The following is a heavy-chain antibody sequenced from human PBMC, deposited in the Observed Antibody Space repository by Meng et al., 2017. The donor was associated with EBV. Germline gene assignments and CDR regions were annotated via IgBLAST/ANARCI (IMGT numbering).Heavy chain of an antibody. V-gene: IGHV4-34*01. CDR3: ARVSPKRYFDYLAPPDY. CDR2: LHHSGST. CDR1: GGSVNGYF. Sequence: QVQLQQWGAVLLKPSETLSPTCAVAGGSVNGYFWSWIRQPPGKGLEWIGELHHSGSTNYNPSLKSRLRISVDTSKNQFSLNLTSVTAADTAVYYCARVSPKRYFDYLAPPDYWGQGTLVTVSA. J-gene: IGHJ4*02. D-gene: IGHD3-9*01.